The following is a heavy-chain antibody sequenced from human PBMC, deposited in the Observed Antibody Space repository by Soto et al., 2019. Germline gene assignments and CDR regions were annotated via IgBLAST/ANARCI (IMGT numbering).Heavy chain of an antibody. V-gene: IGHV1-69*13. CDR3: ARPGSSIAAADNYYYSGMDV. CDR2: IIPIFGTA. Sequence: ASVKVSCKASGCTFSSYAISWVRQAPGQGLEWMGGIIPIFGTANYAQKFQGRVTITADESTSTAYMELSSLRSEDTAVYYCARPGSSIAAADNYYYSGMDVWGQGTTVTVSS. D-gene: IGHD6-13*01. CDR1: GCTFSSYA. J-gene: IGHJ6*02.